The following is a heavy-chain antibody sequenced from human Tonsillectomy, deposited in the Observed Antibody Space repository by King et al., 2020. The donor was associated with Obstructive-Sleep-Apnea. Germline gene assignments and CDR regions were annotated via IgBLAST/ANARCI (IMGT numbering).Heavy chain of an antibody. CDR3: VGIFYYGGNSGAPDY. CDR1: GFIVSITY. CDR2: IYTVGTT. J-gene: IGHJ4*02. V-gene: IGHV3-66*01. D-gene: IGHD4-23*01. Sequence: EVQLVESGGGLVQPGGSLRLSCAASGFIVSITYMTCVRQAPGKGLEWVSLIYTVGTTYYADSVKDRFTVSRDNSKNTLYLQMNSLRVEDTALYYCVGIFYYGGNSGAPDYWGQGTLVTVSS.